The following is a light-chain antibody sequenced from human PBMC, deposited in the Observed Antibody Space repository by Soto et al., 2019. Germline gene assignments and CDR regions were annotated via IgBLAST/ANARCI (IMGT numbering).Light chain of an antibody. J-gene: IGLJ1*01. CDR3: TSYTSSSTNYV. Sequence: ALTQPASVSGSPGQSITISCTGTSSDIGGYNYVSWYQQHPGKAPKLMIYEVSNRPSGVSNRFSGSKSGNTASLTISGLQAEDEADYYCTSYTSSSTNYVFGTGTKVTVL. CDR1: SSDIGGYNY. CDR2: EVS. V-gene: IGLV2-14*01.